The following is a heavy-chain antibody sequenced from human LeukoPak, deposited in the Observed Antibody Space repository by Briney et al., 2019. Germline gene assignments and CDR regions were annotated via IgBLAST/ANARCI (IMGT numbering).Heavy chain of an antibody. Sequence: GGSLRLSCAASGFTFSSYAMHWVRQAPGKGLEWVAVISYDGSNKYYADSVKGRFTISRDNSKNTLYLQMNSLGAEDTAVYYCARVGHWGQGTLVTVSS. J-gene: IGHJ4*02. CDR1: GFTFSSYA. CDR3: ARVGH. CDR2: ISYDGSNK. V-gene: IGHV3-30*04.